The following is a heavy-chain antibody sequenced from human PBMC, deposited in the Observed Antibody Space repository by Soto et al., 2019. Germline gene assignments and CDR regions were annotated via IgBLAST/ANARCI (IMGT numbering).Heavy chain of an antibody. V-gene: IGHV4-31*03. Sequence: SETLSLTCTVSGGSISSGGYYWSWIRQHPGKGLAWMGYMYYMAGTYYDASLKSGVTISVDTSKNQVSLKLSSVTAADTAVDYCAGFLRISTEVHYMAKDWLDPWGQGTRVTV. CDR1: GGSISSGGYY. CDR2: MYYMAGT. J-gene: IGHJ5*02. CDR3: AGFLRISTEVHYMAKDWLDP. D-gene: IGHD2-2*02.